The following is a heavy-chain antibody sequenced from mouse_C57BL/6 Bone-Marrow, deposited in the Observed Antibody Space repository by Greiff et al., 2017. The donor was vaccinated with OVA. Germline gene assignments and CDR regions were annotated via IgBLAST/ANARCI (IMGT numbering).Heavy chain of an antibody. CDR3: VRRSSGPSMDY. CDR1: GFSFNTYA. D-gene: IGHD3-2*02. CDR2: IRSKSNNYAT. J-gene: IGHJ4*01. V-gene: IGHV10-1*01. Sequence: GGGLVQPKGSLKLSCAASGFSFNTYAMNWVRQAPGKGLEWVARIRSKSNNYATYYADSVKDRFTISSDDSESMLYLQMNNLKTEDTAMYYCVRRSSGPSMDYWGQGTSVTVSS.